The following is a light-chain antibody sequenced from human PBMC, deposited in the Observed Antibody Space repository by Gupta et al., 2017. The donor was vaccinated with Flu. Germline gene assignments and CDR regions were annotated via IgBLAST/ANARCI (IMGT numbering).Light chain of an antibody. J-gene: IGKJ1*01. CDR2: STS. CDR1: QSVGTD. V-gene: IGKV6-21*02. Sequence: PDCQSVTPKEKVSITCRASQSVGTDLHWYQQKPGQPPKLLIESTSRSNSGVPSRFSGSGSGTDFTLTIDGLEAEDTATYYCQQSWSVPKAFGQGTKVEI. CDR3: QQSWSVPKA.